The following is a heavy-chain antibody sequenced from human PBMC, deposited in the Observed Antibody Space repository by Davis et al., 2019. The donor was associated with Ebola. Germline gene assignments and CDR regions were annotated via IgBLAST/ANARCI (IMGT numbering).Heavy chain of an antibody. J-gene: IGHJ3*02. Sequence: GESLKISCTASGYSLNTHWIGWVRHMPGKGLDWMTLLHPITSDIRYSPSFQGQVTISVDKSITTAYLQWSSLNASDTAVYYCATLTGTYDFWSGYNDAFDIWGQGTMVTVSS. CDR2: LHPITSDI. CDR1: GYSLNTHW. V-gene: IGHV5-51*01. D-gene: IGHD3-3*01. CDR3: ATLTGTYDFWSGYNDAFDI.